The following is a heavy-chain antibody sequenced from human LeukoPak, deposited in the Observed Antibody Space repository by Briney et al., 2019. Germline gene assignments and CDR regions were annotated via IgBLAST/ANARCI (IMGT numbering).Heavy chain of an antibody. CDR3: ARAPTAMGAFDI. D-gene: IGHD5-18*01. CDR2: IYYSGTT. V-gene: IGHV4-39*01. CDR1: GGSISNSRYY. Sequence: SETLSLTCTVSGGSISNSRYYWAWIRQSPGKGLEWIGTIYYSGTTNYNPSLKSRVTMSVDTSKNQFSLKLNSVTATDTAVYYCARAPTAMGAFDIWGEGTMVTVSS. J-gene: IGHJ3*02.